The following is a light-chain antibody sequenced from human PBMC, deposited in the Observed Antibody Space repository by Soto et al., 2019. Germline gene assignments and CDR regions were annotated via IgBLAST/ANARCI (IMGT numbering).Light chain of an antibody. CDR1: SSDVGGYNY. J-gene: IGLJ1*01. CDR2: EVS. CDR3: SSYTSSITYV. Sequence: LAQPASVSGSPGQSITISCTGTSSDVGGYNYVSWYQQHPGKAPKLMIYEVSNRPSGVSNRFSGSKSGNTASLTISGLQAEDEADYYCSSYTSSITYVFGTGTKVTVL. V-gene: IGLV2-14*01.